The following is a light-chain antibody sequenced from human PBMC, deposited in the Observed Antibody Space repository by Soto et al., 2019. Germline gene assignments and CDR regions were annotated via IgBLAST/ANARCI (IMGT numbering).Light chain of an antibody. Sequence: EIVLTQSPGTLSLSPGERATLSCRASHSVSSSYLAWYQQKPGQAPRLLIYGASSRATGIPDRFSGSGSGTDFTLTISRLAPEDFAVYYCQQDGSSPPITFGQGTRLEIK. CDR1: HSVSSSY. V-gene: IGKV3-20*01. CDR2: GAS. J-gene: IGKJ5*01. CDR3: QQDGSSPPIT.